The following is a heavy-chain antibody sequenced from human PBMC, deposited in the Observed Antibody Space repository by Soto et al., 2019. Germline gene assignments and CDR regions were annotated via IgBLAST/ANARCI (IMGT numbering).Heavy chain of an antibody. Sequence: SETLSLTCAVYGGSFSVYYWSWIRHPPGKGLEWIGEINHSGSTNYNPSLKSRVTISVDTSKNQFSLKLSSVTAADTAVYYCARGYCSSNSCHITRPFDLWGRGPRV. CDR2: INHSGST. J-gene: IGHJ2*01. D-gene: IGHD2-2*01. CDR1: GGSFSVYY. CDR3: ARGYCSSNSCHITRPFDL. V-gene: IGHV4-34*01.